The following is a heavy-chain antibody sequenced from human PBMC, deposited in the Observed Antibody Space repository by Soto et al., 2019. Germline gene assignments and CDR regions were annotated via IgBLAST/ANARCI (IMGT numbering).Heavy chain of an antibody. V-gene: IGHV4-34*01. CDR3: ARGPADGGNSNDY. CDR1: GGSFSGYY. D-gene: IGHD2-21*02. J-gene: IGHJ4*02. Sequence: SETLSLTCAVYGGSFSGYYWSWIRQPPGKGLEWIGEINHSGSTNYNPSLKSRFTISVDTSKNQFSLKLSSVTAADTAVYYCARGPADGGNSNDYWGQGTLVTVSS. CDR2: INHSGST.